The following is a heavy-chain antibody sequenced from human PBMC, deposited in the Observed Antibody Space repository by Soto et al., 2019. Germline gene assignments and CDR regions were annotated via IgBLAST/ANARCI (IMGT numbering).Heavy chain of an antibody. D-gene: IGHD1-7*01. CDR3: AGTTSHQWYYMDV. Sequence: SQTLSLTCAISVDSVSSNSAAWNWIRQSPSRGLEWLGRTYYRSKWYNDYAVSVRSRITVNPDTSKNQFSLQLTSVTPEDTAVYYCAGTTSHQWYYMDVWGKGTTVTVSS. J-gene: IGHJ6*03. CDR2: TYYRSKWYN. CDR1: VDSVSSNSAA. V-gene: IGHV6-1*01.